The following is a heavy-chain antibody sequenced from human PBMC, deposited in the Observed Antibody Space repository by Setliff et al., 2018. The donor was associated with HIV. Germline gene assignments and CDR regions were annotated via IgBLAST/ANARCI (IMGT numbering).Heavy chain of an antibody. V-gene: IGHV4-39*01. J-gene: IGHJ6*03. CDR2: FYYTGSP. Sequence: KTSETLSLTCTVSGDYISSSIYYWGWVRQPPGKGLEWIGGFYYTGSPFYNPSLKSRVTISVDTSNNQFSLKLSSVTAADTAVYYCARGGGTSSPIDSHYYIDVWGKGTTVTVSS. CDR3: ARGGGTSSPIDSHYYIDV. D-gene: IGHD6-6*01. CDR1: GDYISSSIYY.